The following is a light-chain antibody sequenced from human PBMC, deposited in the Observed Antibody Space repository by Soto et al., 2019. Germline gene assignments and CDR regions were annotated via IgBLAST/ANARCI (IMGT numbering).Light chain of an antibody. CDR2: AAS. V-gene: IGKV1-27*01. Sequence: DIQMTQSPSSLSASVGDRVTMTCRASQDIRNYVAWYQQKPGEVPKLLIYAASTLQSGVPARFSDVGFGRDFTLTISSLRPEDVSTYYCQRYHSALLTFGPGTKVDLK. CDR3: QRYHSALLT. CDR1: QDIRNY. J-gene: IGKJ3*01.